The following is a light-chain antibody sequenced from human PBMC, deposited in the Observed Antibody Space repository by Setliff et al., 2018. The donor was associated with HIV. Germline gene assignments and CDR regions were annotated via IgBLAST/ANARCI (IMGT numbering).Light chain of an antibody. V-gene: IGLV2-14*01. CDR1: SSDVGGYSY. J-gene: IGLJ1*01. CDR2: EVR. Sequence: QSVLTQPASVSGSPGQSITISCTGTSSDVGGYSYVSWYQQHPGKAPKLIIYEVRNRPSGVSKRFSGSKSGNTASLTISGLQAEDEADYYCSSYASSNTLPFGTGTKVTVL. CDR3: SSYASSNTLP.